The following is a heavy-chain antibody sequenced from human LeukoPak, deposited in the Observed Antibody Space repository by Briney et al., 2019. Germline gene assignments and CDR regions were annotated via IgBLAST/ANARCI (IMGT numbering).Heavy chain of an antibody. J-gene: IGHJ3*02. V-gene: IGHV1-18*01. CDR3: ARDSIAAAGRDDAFDI. Sequence: ASVKVSCKASGYTFTSYGVSWVRQAPGQGLEWMGWISAYNGNTNYAQKLQGRVTMTTDTSTSTAYMELRSLRSDDTAVYYCARDSIAAAGRDDAFDIWGQGTMVTVSS. CDR1: GYTFTSYG. D-gene: IGHD6-13*01. CDR2: ISAYNGNT.